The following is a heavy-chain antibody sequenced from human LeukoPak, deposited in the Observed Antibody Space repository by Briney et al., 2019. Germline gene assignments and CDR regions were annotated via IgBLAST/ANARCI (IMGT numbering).Heavy chain of an antibody. Sequence: GGSLRLSCAASGFTFSSYAMHWVRQAPGEGLEWVAVISYDGSNKYYADSVKGRFTISRDNSKNTLYLQMNSLRAEDTAVYYCARDYCRSASCYPDYWGQGTLVTVSS. J-gene: IGHJ4*02. CDR2: ISYDGSNK. CDR3: ARDYCRSASCYPDY. D-gene: IGHD2-2*01. V-gene: IGHV3-30-3*01. CDR1: GFTFSSYA.